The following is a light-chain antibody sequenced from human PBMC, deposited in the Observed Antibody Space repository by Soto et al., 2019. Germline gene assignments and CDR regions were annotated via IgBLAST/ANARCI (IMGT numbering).Light chain of an antibody. CDR1: SRDVGAYNY. Sequence: QSVLTQPASVSGSPGQSITISCTGTSRDVGAYNYVSWYQQHPGKVPKLMIYEVTNRPSGVSERCSGSKSGFTASLTISGVQAEDEADYCCGSYATSATFVFGPGTKLTVL. V-gene: IGLV2-14*01. CDR2: EVT. CDR3: GSYATSATFV. J-gene: IGLJ1*01.